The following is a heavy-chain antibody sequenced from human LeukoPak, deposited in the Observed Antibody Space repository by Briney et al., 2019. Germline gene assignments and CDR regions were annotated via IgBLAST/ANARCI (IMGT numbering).Heavy chain of an antibody. CDR1: GYTFTGYY. J-gene: IGHJ4*02. Sequence: ASVKVSCKASGYTFTGYYMHWVRQAPGQGLKWMGRINPNSGGTNYAQKFQGRVTMTRDTSISTAYMELSRLRSDDTAVYYCAREKTVAGLYYFDYWGQGTLVTVSS. CDR2: INPNSGGT. D-gene: IGHD6-19*01. CDR3: AREKTVAGLYYFDY. V-gene: IGHV1-2*06.